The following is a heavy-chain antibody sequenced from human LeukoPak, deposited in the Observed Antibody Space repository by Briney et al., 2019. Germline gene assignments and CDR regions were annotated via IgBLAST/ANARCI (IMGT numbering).Heavy chain of an antibody. J-gene: IGHJ5*02. CDR1: GGSISSSSYY. D-gene: IGHD3-9*01. V-gene: IGHV4-39*01. CDR3: AQLRRYFDWFP. Sequence: SETLSLTCTVSGGSISSSSYYWGWIRQPPGKGLEWIGSIYYSGSTYYNPSLKSRVTISVDTSKNQFSLKLSSVTAADTAAYYCAQLRRYFDWFPWGQGTLVTVSS. CDR2: IYYSGST.